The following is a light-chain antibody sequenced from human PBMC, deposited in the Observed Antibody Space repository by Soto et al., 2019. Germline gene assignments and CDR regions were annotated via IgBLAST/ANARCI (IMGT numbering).Light chain of an antibody. CDR2: GNS. CDR1: SSNIGAGYD. V-gene: IGLV1-40*01. J-gene: IGLJ2*01. CDR3: QSYDSSLRGAL. Sequence: HSVLTQPPSVSGAPGQRVTISCTGSSSNIGAGYDVHWYQQLPGTAPKLLIYGNSNRPSGVPDRFSGSKSGTSASLAITWLQAEDEADYYCQSYDSSLRGALFGGGTKLTVL.